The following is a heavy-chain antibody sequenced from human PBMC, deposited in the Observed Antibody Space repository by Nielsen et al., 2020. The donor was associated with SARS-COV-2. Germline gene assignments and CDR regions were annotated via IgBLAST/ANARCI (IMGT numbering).Heavy chain of an antibody. J-gene: IGHJ4*02. CDR2: ISGSSGDT. Sequence: GESLKISCAVSGFTIAGYGLSWVRQAPGKGLEWVSGISGSSGDTYYTDSVKGRFTMSRDDSKNTLFLRMYSLRAEDSAVYYCATEDCVDDDCWVQYWGQGSLVTVSS. CDR1: GFTIAGYG. V-gene: IGHV3-23*01. CDR3: ATEDCVDDDCWVQY. D-gene: IGHD2-21*02.